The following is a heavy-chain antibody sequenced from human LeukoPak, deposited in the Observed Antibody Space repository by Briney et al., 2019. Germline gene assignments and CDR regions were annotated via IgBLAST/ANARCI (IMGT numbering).Heavy chain of an antibody. Sequence: SETLSLTCAVYGGSFSGYYWSWIRQPPGKGLEWIGEINHSGSTNYNPSLKSRVTISVDKSKNQFSLKLTSLTVADTAVYYCARAGVYRTYYDAFDIWGLGTMVTVSS. CDR1: GGSFSGYY. J-gene: IGHJ3*02. V-gene: IGHV4-34*01. CDR2: INHSGST. D-gene: IGHD5/OR15-5a*01. CDR3: ARAGVYRTYYDAFDI.